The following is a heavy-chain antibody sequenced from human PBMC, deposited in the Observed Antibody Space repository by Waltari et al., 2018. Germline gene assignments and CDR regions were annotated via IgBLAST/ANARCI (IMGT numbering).Heavy chain of an antibody. CDR2: INHSGST. V-gene: IGHV4-34*01. J-gene: IGHJ4*02. CDR3: ARGRNYYDSSGYSLDY. Sequence: QVQLQQWGAGLLKPSETLSPTCPVYGGSFSGYSWSWIRQPPGKGLEWIGEINHSGSTNYNPSLKSRVTISVDTSKNQFSLKLSSVTAADTAVYYCARGRNYYDSSGYSLDYWGQGTLVTVSS. D-gene: IGHD3-22*01. CDR1: GGSFSGYS.